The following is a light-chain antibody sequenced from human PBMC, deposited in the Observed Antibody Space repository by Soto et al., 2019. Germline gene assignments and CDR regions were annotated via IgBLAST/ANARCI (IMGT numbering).Light chain of an antibody. CDR2: DAS. J-gene: IGKJ5*01. V-gene: IGKV3-11*01. CDR3: QQHSDSPIT. Sequence: EIVLTQSPSTLSLSPGGRATLSCRASQSVSSYLAWYQQKPGQAPRLLIYDASNWHTGLPARFSGSGSGTDFTLTISSLEPEDFAVYYCQQHSDSPITFGQGTRLEIK. CDR1: QSVSSY.